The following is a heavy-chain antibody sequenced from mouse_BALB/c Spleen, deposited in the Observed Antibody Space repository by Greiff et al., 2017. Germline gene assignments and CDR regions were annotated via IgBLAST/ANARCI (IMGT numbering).Heavy chain of an antibody. CDR2: IYPGNSDT. Sequence: EVMLVESGAELAKPGASVKMSCTASGYTFTSYWMHWVKQRPGQGLEWIGAIYPGNSDTSYNQKFQGKAKLTAVTSTSTAYLELSSLTNEDSAVCYSTREGGYRYDASPDAVDYWGQGTSVTVSS. D-gene: IGHD2-14*01. J-gene: IGHJ4*01. CDR1: GYTFTSYW. CDR3: TREGGYRYDASPDAVDY. V-gene: IGHV1-5*01.